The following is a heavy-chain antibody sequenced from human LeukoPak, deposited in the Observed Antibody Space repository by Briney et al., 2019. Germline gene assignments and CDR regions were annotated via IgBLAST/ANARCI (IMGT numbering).Heavy chain of an antibody. CDR1: GGTFSTSG. V-gene: IGHV1-69*05. CDR2: AVPIFGTT. CDR3: ARGSTHYYDRNDY. J-gene: IGHJ4*02. D-gene: IGHD3-22*01. Sequence: SVKVSCKASGGTFSTSGISWVRQAPGQGLELMGGAVPIFGTTHYAQKFQGRVTITTDESTSTAYMELSSLRSEDTAVYYCARGSTHYYDRNDYWGQGTLVTVSS.